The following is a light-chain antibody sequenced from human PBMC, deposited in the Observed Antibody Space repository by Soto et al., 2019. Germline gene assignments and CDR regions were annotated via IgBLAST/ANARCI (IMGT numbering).Light chain of an antibody. Sequence: DIVLTQSPGTLSLSPGERATLSCRASQSISSDSLGGFQQKPGQPPRLLIYATSIRATGIPDRFSGSGSGTDFTLTISRLEPEDFAVYFCQHNTFGQGTKLEI. J-gene: IGKJ2*01. CDR3: QHNT. CDR1: QSISSDS. CDR2: ATS. V-gene: IGKV3-20*01.